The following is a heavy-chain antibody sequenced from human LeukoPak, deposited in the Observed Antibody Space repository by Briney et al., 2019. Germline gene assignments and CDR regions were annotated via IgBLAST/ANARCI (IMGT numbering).Heavy chain of an antibody. CDR2: IYYSGST. V-gene: IGHV4-39*07. CDR3: ARDRGIAVAGGDY. J-gene: IGHJ4*02. D-gene: IGHD6-19*01. Sequence: SETLSLTCTVSGGSISSSSYYWGWIRQPPGKGLEWIGSIYYSGSTYYNPSLKSRVTISVDTSKNQFSLKLSSVTAADTAVYYCARDRGIAVAGGDYWGQGTLVTVSS. CDR1: GGSISSSSYY.